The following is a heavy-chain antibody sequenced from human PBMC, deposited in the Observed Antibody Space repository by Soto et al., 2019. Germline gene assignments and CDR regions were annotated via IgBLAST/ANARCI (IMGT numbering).Heavy chain of an antibody. CDR1: GGTFSSYP. CDR2: VIPIFGTT. J-gene: IGHJ6*02. V-gene: IGHV1-69*01. D-gene: IGHD4-17*01. Sequence: QVQLVQSGAEVKKPGSSVKVSCKASGGTFSSYPINWVRQAPGQGLEWMGGVIPIFGTTNYAQQFQGRVTITADESTTTPYMAMSSLRSDDTAVYYCARDSSTSPYYYGMDVWGQGTTVTVSS. CDR3: ARDSSTSPYYYGMDV.